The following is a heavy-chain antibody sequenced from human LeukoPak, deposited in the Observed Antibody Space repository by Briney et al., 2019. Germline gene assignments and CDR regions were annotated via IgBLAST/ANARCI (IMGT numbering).Heavy chain of an antibody. CDR2: INPSVGTT. D-gene: IGHD3-10*01. J-gene: IGHJ6*03. CDR1: GYTFTSYY. CDR3: ARDKFYYGSGSYSGYYMDV. Sequence: GASVKVSCKASGYTFTSYYMHWVRQAPGQGLEWMGIINPSVGTTTYAQKFQGRVSMTRDMSTNTVYMELSSLRSEDTAVYYCARDKFYYGSGSYSGYYMDVWGKGTTVAVSS. V-gene: IGHV1-46*01.